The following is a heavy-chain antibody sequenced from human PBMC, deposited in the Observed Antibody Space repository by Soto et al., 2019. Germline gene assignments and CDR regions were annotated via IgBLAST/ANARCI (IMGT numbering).Heavy chain of an antibody. CDR1: GFTFSGYS. CDR2: ISSRSTNI. CDR3: AKFTEPGYSSIWYYFEY. Sequence: RLSCVGSGFTFSGYSMAWVRQAPGRGLEWVASISSRSTNIDYADSVKGRFTISRDNAKNLVSLQMSSLRGEDTALYYCAKFTEPGYSSIWYYFEYWGQGTPVTVYS. J-gene: IGHJ4*02. V-gene: IGHV3-21*06. D-gene: IGHD6-19*01.